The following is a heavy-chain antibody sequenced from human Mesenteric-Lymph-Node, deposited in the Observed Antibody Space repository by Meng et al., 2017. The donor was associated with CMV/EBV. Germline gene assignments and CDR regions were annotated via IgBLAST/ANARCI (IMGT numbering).Heavy chain of an antibody. Sequence: QVQLQQGGAGLLKASETLSLTCAVYGGSFSGYYWSWIRQPPGKGLEWIGEINHSGSTNYNPSLKSRVTISVDTSKNQFSLKLSSVTAADTAVYYCARHQRWLKSEGGFNYWGQGTLVTVSS. J-gene: IGHJ4*02. D-gene: IGHD4-23*01. V-gene: IGHV4-34*01. CDR3: ARHQRWLKSEGGFNY. CDR1: GGSFSGYY. CDR2: INHSGST.